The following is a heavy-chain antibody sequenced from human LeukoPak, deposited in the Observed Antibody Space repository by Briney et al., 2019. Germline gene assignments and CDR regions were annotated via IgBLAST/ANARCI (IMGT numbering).Heavy chain of an antibody. Sequence: GESLKISCKGSGYSFTSYWIGWVRQMPGKGLEWMGIIYPDDSDTRYSPSFQGQVTISADKSISTAYLQWSSLKASDTAMYYCARQGCSTTDCFQYYFDYWGQGTLVTVSS. CDR2: IYPDDSDT. CDR1: GYSFTSYW. V-gene: IGHV5-51*01. CDR3: ARQGCSTTDCFQYYFDY. D-gene: IGHD2-2*01. J-gene: IGHJ4*02.